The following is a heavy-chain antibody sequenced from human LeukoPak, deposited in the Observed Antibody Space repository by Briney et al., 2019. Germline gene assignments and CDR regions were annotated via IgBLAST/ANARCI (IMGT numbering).Heavy chain of an antibody. CDR1: GGSISSSSYY. CDR3: ARERGREQLDY. V-gene: IGHV4-39*07. Sequence: PSETLSLTCTVSGGSISSSSYYWGWIRQPPGKGLEWIGYIYHSGSTYYNPSLKSRVTISVDRSKNQFSLKLSSMTAADTAVYYCARERGREQLDYWGQGTLVTVSS. J-gene: IGHJ4*02. D-gene: IGHD6-6*01. CDR2: IYHSGST.